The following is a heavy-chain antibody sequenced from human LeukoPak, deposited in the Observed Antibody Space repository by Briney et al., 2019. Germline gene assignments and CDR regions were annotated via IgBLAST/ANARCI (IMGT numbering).Heavy chain of an antibody. V-gene: IGHV3-9*03. CDR3: AKDIRAGYYDSSGLVPDAFDI. Sequence: GGSLRLSCAASGFTFDDYAMHWVRQAPGKGLEWVSGISWNSGSIGYADSVKGRFTISRDDAKNSLYLQMNSLRAEDMALYYCAKDIRAGYYDSSGLVPDAFDIWGQGTMVTVSS. J-gene: IGHJ3*02. D-gene: IGHD3-22*01. CDR2: ISWNSGSI. CDR1: GFTFDDYA.